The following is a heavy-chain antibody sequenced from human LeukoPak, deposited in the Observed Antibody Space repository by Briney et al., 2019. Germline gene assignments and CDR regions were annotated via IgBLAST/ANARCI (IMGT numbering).Heavy chain of an antibody. V-gene: IGHV4-38-2*02. Sequence: PSETLSLTCTVSGYSISSGYYWGWIRQPPGKGLEWIGSIYHSGSTYYNPSLKSRVTISVDTSKNQFSLKLSSVTAADTAVYYCARGLYDSSGPGSWFDPWGQGTLVTVSS. D-gene: IGHD3-22*01. CDR2: IYHSGST. CDR1: GYSISSGYY. J-gene: IGHJ5*02. CDR3: ARGLYDSSGPGSWFDP.